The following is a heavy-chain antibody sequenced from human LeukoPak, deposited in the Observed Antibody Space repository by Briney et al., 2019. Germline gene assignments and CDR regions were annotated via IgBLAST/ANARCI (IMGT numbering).Heavy chain of an antibody. J-gene: IGHJ3*02. D-gene: IGHD3-22*01. V-gene: IGHV1-69*05. CDR3: AASLYDSSGYHWYDAFDI. CDR1: GGTFSSYA. CDR2: IIPIFDTT. Sequence: SVKVSCKASGGTFSSYAISWMRQAPGQGLEWMGGIIPIFDTTNYAQKFQERVTITRDMSTSTAYMELSSLRSEDTAVYYCAASLYDSSGYHWYDAFDIWGQGTMVTVSS.